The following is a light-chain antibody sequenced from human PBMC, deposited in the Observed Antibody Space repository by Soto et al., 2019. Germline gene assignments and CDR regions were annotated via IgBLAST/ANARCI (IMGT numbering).Light chain of an antibody. CDR2: AAS. J-gene: IGKJ4*01. CDR3: LQDYSYPLT. V-gene: IGKV1-6*01. Sequence: IQMTQSPSSLSASVGDRVTITCRASQDIRIDLGWYQQKPGKAPKLLIYAASRLPSGVPSRFSGSGSGTDFTLSITSLQPEDFATYYCLQDYSYPLTFGGGTKVEIK. CDR1: QDIRID.